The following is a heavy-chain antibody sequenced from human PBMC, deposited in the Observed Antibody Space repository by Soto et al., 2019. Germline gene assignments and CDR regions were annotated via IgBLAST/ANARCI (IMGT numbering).Heavy chain of an antibody. CDR3: ARGLTGTVSDAFDI. J-gene: IGHJ3*02. D-gene: IGHD1-1*01. CDR2: IIPIFGTA. CDR1: GGTFSSYA. Sequence: SVKVSCKASGGTFSSYAISWVRQAPGQGLEWMGGIIPIFGTANYAQKFQGRVTITADESTSTAYMELSSLRSEDTAVYYCARGLTGTVSDAFDIWGQGTMVTVSS. V-gene: IGHV1-69*13.